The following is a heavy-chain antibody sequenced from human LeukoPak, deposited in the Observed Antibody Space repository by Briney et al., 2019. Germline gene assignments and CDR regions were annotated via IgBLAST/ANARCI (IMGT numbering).Heavy chain of an antibody. D-gene: IGHD1-26*01. V-gene: IGHV5-51*01. CDR1: GYIFTNYW. J-gene: IGHJ4*02. CDR2: IYPGDSNT. Sequence: GESLKISCKTSGYIFTNYWIGWVRQMPGKGLEWMGIIYPGDSNTKYSPSFQGQVTISADKSISTAYLQWTSLKASDTAIYYCARELVGDTDYWGQGTLVTVSS. CDR3: ARELVGDTDY.